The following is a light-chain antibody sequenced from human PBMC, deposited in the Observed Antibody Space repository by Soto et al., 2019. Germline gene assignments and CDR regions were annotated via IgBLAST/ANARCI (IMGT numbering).Light chain of an antibody. CDR2: GAS. J-gene: IGKJ4*01. Sequence: EKVMTQSPAALSVSPGERATLSCRASQSVNSNLAWYQQKPGQAPRLLLYGASTRATGIPARFSGSASGTEFPLTISSLQSEDDAVYFCQQYNDWPLTFVGGTKVEIK. CDR3: QQYNDWPLT. V-gene: IGKV3-15*01. CDR1: QSVNSN.